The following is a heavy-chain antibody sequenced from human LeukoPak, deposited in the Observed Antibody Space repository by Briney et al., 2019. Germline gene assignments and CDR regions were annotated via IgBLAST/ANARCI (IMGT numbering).Heavy chain of an antibody. J-gene: IGHJ4*02. D-gene: IGHD2-2*02. CDR3: ARDTDIVVVPAAIPGGFDY. V-gene: IGHV4-59*01. CDR1: GGSISSYY. Sequence: RSSETLSLTCTVSGGSISSYYWSWIRQPPGKGLEWIGYIYYSGSTNYNPSLKSRVTISVDTSKNQFSLKLSSVTAADTAVYYCARDTDIVVVPAAIPGGFDYWGQGTLVTVSS. CDR2: IYYSGST.